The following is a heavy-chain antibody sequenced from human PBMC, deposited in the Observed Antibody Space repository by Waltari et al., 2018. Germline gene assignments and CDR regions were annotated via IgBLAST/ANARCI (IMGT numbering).Heavy chain of an antibody. CDR2: ISASSTYI. CDR3: ASGYSSSSLDY. V-gene: IGHV3-21*01. J-gene: IGHJ4*02. D-gene: IGHD6-6*01. CDR1: GFTFSIYN. Sequence: EVQLVESGGGLVKPGGSLRLSCAASGFTFSIYNMNWVRQAPGKGLEWVSSISASSTYIYYADSMKGRFTISRDNAKNSLCLQMNSLRAEDTAVYYCASGYSSSSLDYWGQGTLVTVSS.